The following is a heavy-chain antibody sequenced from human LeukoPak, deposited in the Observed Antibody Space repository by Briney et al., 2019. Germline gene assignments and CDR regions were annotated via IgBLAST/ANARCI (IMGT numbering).Heavy chain of an antibody. CDR2: INHSGST. CDR3: ASHGYSYGFDY. Sequence: SETLSLTCAVYGGSFSGYYWSWIRQPPGKGLEWIGEINHSGSTNYNPSLKSRVTISVDTSKNQFSLKLSSVTAADTAVYYCASHGYSYGFDYWGRGTLVTVSS. J-gene: IGHJ4*02. D-gene: IGHD5-18*01. V-gene: IGHV4-34*01. CDR1: GGSFSGYY.